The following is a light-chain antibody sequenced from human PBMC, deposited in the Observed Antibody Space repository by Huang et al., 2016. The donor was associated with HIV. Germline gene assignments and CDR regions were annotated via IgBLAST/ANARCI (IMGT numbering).Light chain of an antibody. CDR2: GSS. J-gene: IGKJ4*01. Sequence: EIVMTQSPATLSGSPGQIVTLSCRANRSVSTNLAWYQQRQGQAPSLRIYGSSTRAPCIPARFSGSGSGTDFSLTISSLQSEDFALYYCHQYNNWLLSFGGGTRV. CDR3: HQYNNWLLS. CDR1: RSVSTN. V-gene: IGKV3-15*01.